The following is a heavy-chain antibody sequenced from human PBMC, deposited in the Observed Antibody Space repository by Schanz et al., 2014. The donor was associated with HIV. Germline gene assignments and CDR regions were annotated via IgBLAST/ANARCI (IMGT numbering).Heavy chain of an antibody. D-gene: IGHD3-10*01. CDR2: VNYGGNT. CDR3: ARLRSLDS. CDR1: GGSFSAYY. J-gene: IGHJ4*02. V-gene: IGHV4-34*01. Sequence: QVQFQQWGAGLLKPSETLSLTCAVSGGSFSAYYWTWIRQPPGKGLEWIGEVNYGGNTNYNPSLKSRVTISVDRSKHQFSLTLPSGTAADTAIYYCARLRSLDSWGRGTLVTVSS.